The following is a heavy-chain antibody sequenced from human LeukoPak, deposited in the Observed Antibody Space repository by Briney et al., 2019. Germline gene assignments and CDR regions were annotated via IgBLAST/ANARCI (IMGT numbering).Heavy chain of an antibody. J-gene: IGHJ4*02. Sequence: GGSLRLSCAASGFTFSTYSMNWVRQAPGKGLEWVSSISSSGSYIYYADSVKGRFTISRDNAKNSLYLQMNSLRAEDTAAYYCARNLKNYYDSNGYFDYWGQGTLVTVSS. V-gene: IGHV3-21*01. CDR3: ARNLKNYYDSNGYFDY. D-gene: IGHD3-22*01. CDR1: GFTFSTYS. CDR2: ISSSGSYI.